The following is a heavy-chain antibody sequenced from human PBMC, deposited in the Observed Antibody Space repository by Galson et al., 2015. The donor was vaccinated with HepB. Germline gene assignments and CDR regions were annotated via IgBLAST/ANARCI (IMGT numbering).Heavy chain of an antibody. D-gene: IGHD3-10*01. CDR3: ARGVLLWDGPDY. V-gene: IGHV1-46*01. J-gene: IGHJ4*02. CDR2: INPSGGST. CDR1: GYKFISYY. Sequence: SVKVSCKASGYKFISYYMHWVRQASGQGLEWMGIINPSGGSTDYAPKFQGRVTLTRDTSTSTVFMELSSLRSDDTAVYFCARGVLLWDGPDYWGQGTVVTVSS.